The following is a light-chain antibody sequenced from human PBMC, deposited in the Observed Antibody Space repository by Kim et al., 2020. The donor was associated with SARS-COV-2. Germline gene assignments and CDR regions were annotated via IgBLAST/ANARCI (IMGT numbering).Light chain of an antibody. CDR2: DAS. CDR3: KQYTS. V-gene: IGKV1-33*01. CDR1: QNISNY. Sequence: PSTLSASVGDRFTITCQASQNISNYLNWYQQKPGKAPKLLIYDASNLETGVPSRFSGSGSGTDFTFTISSLQPEDIATYYCKQYTSFGQGTKLEI. J-gene: IGKJ2*03.